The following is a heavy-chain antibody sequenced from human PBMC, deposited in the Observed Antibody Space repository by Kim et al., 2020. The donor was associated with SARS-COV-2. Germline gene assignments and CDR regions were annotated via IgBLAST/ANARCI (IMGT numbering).Heavy chain of an antibody. J-gene: IGHJ4*03. CDR3: ARLITSHAYYFVT. D-gene: IGHD3-10*01. Sequence: YNPSLKSRVTMSLDTPKNQFTLNLESVTAADSAVFYCARLITSHAYYFVTWGQGTLVTVSS. V-gene: IGHV4-4*06.